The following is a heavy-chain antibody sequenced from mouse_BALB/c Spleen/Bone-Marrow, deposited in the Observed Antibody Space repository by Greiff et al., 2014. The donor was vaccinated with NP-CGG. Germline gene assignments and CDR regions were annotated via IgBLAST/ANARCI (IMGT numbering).Heavy chain of an antibody. Sequence: VQVVESGPGLVAPSQSLTITCTVSGFSLASYGIHWVRQPPGKGLEWLGVMWAGGATNYNSALMSRLSISKDNSKSQVFLKMNSLQIDDTAMFYCTREREGDGYYDFDYWGQGTIFTVSS. J-gene: IGHJ2*01. CDR2: MWAGGAT. CDR3: TREREGDGYYDFDY. V-gene: IGHV2-9*02. D-gene: IGHD2-3*01. CDR1: GFSLASYG.